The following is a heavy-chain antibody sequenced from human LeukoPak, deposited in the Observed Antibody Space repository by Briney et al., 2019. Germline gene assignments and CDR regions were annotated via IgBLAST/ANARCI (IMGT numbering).Heavy chain of an antibody. Sequence: SETLSLTCSVSDGSIRTYYWNWIRQPPGKGLEWIWYISYSGSTNYNPSLKSRVTISIDTSKNQFSLKLRSVTAADTAVYYCARDSAVTPYGMDVWGQGTTVTVSS. D-gene: IGHD4-17*01. V-gene: IGHV4-59*01. CDR1: DGSIRTYY. CDR3: ARDSAVTPYGMDV. J-gene: IGHJ6*02. CDR2: ISYSGST.